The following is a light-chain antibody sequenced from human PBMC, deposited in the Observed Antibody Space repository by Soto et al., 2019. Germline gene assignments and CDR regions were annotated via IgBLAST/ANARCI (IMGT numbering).Light chain of an antibody. CDR1: QSVRSTF. J-gene: IGKJ4*01. Sequence: EIVLTQSPGTLSLSPGERATLSCRASQSVRSTFLAWYQQKPGQAPRLLIYAASTRATGIPDRFSGSGSGRDFSLTIGRLEPEDFAVYYCQQYATSPLTFGGGTKVEIK. CDR2: AAS. V-gene: IGKV3-20*01. CDR3: QQYATSPLT.